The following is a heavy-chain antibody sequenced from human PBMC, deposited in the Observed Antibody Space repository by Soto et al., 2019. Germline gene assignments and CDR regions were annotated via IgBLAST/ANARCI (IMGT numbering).Heavy chain of an antibody. D-gene: IGHD6-13*01. CDR1: GGSFSGYY. J-gene: IGHJ4*02. CDR2: IDHSGSI. CDR3: ATGGGAAPGT. Sequence: QVQLQQWGAGLLKPSETLSLTCAVYGGSFSGYYWSWIRQTPGKGLEWIGEIDHSGSIKYNPSLESRGSISLDTSRNQFSLKLGSVTAADSAVFCCATGGGAAPGTWGQGTLVTVSS. V-gene: IGHV4-34*01.